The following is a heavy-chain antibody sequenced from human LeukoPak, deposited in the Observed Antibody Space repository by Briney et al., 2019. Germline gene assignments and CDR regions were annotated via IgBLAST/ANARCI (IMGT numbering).Heavy chain of an antibody. D-gene: IGHD2-2*01. CDR3: AVYCSSTGCYGNWFDP. CDR2: IYYSGST. V-gene: IGHV4-31*02. Sequence: PSETLSLTCTVSGGSINSGGYYWSWIRQHPGKGLEWIGYIYYSGSTYNNPSLKSRVTISVDTSKNQFSLKLSSVTAADSAVYYCAVYCSSTGCYGNWFDPWGQGTLVTVSS. CDR1: GGSINSGGYY. J-gene: IGHJ5*02.